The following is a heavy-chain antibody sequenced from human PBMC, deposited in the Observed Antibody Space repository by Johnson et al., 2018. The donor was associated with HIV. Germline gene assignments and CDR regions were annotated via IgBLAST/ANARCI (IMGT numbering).Heavy chain of an antibody. CDR2: ISHDGSHK. D-gene: IGHD3-16*01. Sequence: QVQLVESGGGVVQPGRSLRLSCAASGFTFSSMHWDRQAPGKGLEWVAVISHDGSHKYYADSVKGRFSLSRDISKNMLYLQMNSLRAEDTAVYFCASWGGLNHMGDPFDIWGQGTMVTVSS. CDR3: ASWGGLNHMGDPFDI. V-gene: IGHV3-30*03. CDR1: GFTFSS. J-gene: IGHJ3*02.